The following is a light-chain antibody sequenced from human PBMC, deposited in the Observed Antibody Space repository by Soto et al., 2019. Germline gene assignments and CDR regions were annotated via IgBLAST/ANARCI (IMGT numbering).Light chain of an antibody. J-gene: IGLJ2*01. Sequence: QSALTQPASVSGSPGQSITISCTGTSSNVGSYNLVSWYQQHPGEAPKLMIYEASKRPSGVSNRLSGSKAGNTASRTISGLPAEGEAEYLWRLIARRDPIKFGGGTQVTVL. CDR1: SSNVGSYNL. CDR3: RLIARRDPIK. V-gene: IGLV2-23*01. CDR2: EAS.